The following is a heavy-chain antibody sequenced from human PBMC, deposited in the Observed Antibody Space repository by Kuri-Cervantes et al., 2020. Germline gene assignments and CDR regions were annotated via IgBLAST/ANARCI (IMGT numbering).Heavy chain of an antibody. Sequence: GESLKISCAASGFTFSSFAMSWVRQAPGKGLEWVSTLSGSGDSTYYADSVKGRLTISRDNSKNMLFLQMNSLRAEDTAVYYCAKDREYNSIGAFDYWGQGTLVTVSS. V-gene: IGHV3-23*01. J-gene: IGHJ4*02. CDR2: LSGSGDST. D-gene: IGHD5-24*01. CDR3: AKDREYNSIGAFDY. CDR1: GFTFSSFA.